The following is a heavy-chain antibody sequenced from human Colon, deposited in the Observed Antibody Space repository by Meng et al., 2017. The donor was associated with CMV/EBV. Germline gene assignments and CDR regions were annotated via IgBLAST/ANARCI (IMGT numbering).Heavy chain of an antibody. CDR3: ARVVGGYDYIDP. CDR1: GSSIKSNYY. D-gene: IGHD5-12*01. V-gene: IGHV4-38-2*02. J-gene: IGHJ5*02. CDR2: IHYSGNM. Sequence: SETLSLTCTVSGSSIKSNYYWGWVRQAPGKGLEWIGSIHYSGNMYHNPSLKSRVTMSEDTSNNQIPLKLRAVTAADTAVYYCARVVGGYDYIDPWGQGTLVTVSS.